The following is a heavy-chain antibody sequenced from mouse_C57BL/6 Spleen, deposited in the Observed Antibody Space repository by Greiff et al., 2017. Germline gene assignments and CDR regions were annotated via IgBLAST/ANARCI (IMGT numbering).Heavy chain of an antibody. J-gene: IGHJ1*03. Sequence: EVKLQESGGGLVQPGGSMKLSCAASGFTFSDAWMDWVRQSPEKGLEWVAEIRNKANNHATYYAESVKGRFTISRDDSKSSVYLQMNSLRAEDTGIYYCTRQDDYDGYWYFDVWGTGTTVTVSS. CDR3: TRQDDYDGYWYFDV. CDR1: GFTFSDAW. V-gene: IGHV6-6*01. CDR2: IRNKANNHAT. D-gene: IGHD2-4*01.